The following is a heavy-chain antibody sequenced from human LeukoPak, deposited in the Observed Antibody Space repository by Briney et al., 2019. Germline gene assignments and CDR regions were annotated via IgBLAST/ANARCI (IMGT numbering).Heavy chain of an antibody. J-gene: IGHJ4*02. CDR3: ATGYDSSGYYSFDY. Sequence: SETLSLTCTVSGGSISSYYWSWIRQPPEKGLEWIGYIYYSGSTNYNPSLKSRVTISVDTSKNQFSLKLSSVTAADTAVYYCATGYDSSGYYSFDYWGQGTLVTVSS. D-gene: IGHD3-22*01. V-gene: IGHV4-59*01. CDR1: GGSISSYY. CDR2: IYYSGST.